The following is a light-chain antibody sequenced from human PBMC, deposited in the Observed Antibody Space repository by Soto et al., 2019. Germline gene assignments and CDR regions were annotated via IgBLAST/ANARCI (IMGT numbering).Light chain of an antibody. Sequence: DIQMTQSPSTLSASVGDRFTITCRASQSIGTWLAWYQHRPGKAPSLLIYDASTLRSGVPSRFSGSGSGTEFTLTISSLQADDFATYYCQQSDTYPLTFGQGTRLE. V-gene: IGKV1-5*01. CDR1: QSIGTW. CDR2: DAS. CDR3: QQSDTYPLT. J-gene: IGKJ5*01.